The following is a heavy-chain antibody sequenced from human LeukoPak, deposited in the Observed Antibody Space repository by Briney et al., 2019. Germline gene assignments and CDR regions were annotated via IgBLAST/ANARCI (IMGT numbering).Heavy chain of an antibody. V-gene: IGHV4-34*01. CDR3: ASLLYYYGSGSYLSYYYMDV. Sequence: GSLRLSCAASGFTFSDYYMSWIRQAPGKGLEWIGEINHSGSTNYNPSLKSRVTISVDTSKNQFSLKLSSVTAADTAVYYCASLLYYYGSGSYLSYYYMDVWGKGTTVTVSS. J-gene: IGHJ6*03. CDR1: GFTFSDYY. D-gene: IGHD3-10*01. CDR2: INHSGST.